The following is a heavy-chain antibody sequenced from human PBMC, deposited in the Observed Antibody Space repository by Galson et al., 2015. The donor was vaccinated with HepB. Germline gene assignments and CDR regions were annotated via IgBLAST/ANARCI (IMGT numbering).Heavy chain of an antibody. Sequence: SLRLSCAASGFIFSRYGMHWVRQAPGKGLEWVAVMWANGYSKYYPDSVKGRFTTSRDNSENMVFLQMNSLRAEDTAVYYCARDADGSSQYGNHDYWGRGTLVTVSS. CDR3: ARDADGSSQYGNHDY. J-gene: IGHJ4*02. CDR1: GFIFSRYG. V-gene: IGHV3-33*01. D-gene: IGHD2-2*01. CDR2: MWANGYSK.